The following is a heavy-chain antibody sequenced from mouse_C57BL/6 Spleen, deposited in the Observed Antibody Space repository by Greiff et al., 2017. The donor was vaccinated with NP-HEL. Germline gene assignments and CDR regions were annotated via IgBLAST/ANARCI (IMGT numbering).Heavy chain of an antibody. D-gene: IGHD2-4*01. CDR3: ARHAIYYDYDEEDAWFAY. CDR2: FYPGSGSI. V-gene: IGHV1-62-2*01. J-gene: IGHJ3*01. Sequence: QVQLQQSGAELVKPGASVKLSCKASGYTFTEYTIHWVKQRSGQGLEWIGWFYPGSGSIKYNEKFKDKATLTADKSSSTVYMELSRLTSEDSAVYFCARHAIYYDYDEEDAWFAYWGQGTLVTVSA. CDR1: GYTFTEYT.